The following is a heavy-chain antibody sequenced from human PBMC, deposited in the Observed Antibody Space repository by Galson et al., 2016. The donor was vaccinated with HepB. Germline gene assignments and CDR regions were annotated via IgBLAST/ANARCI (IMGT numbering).Heavy chain of an antibody. V-gene: IGHV4-4*02. J-gene: IGHJ3*02. CDR1: GGSITTTDW. CDR3: ARDCTGGTCKSGDYDTFDI. D-gene: IGHD2-8*02. CDR2: VYHDGNT. Sequence: SETLSLTCAVPGGSITTTDWWSWVRQPPGKGLEWIGEVYHDGNTFYNPSVGSRVTISIDKSKNEFYLNLRSVTAADTAVYYCARDCTGGTCKSGDYDTFDIWGQGTVVTVSS.